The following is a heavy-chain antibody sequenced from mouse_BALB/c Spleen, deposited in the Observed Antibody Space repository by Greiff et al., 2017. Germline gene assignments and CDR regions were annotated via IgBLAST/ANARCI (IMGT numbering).Heavy chain of an antibody. CDR1: GFNIKDYY. V-gene: IGHV14-4*02. D-gene: IGHD3-1*01. Sequence: EVQLQQSGAELVRSGASVKLSCTASGFNIKDYYMHWVKQRPEQGLEWIGWIDPENGDTEYAPKFQGKATLTADTSSNTAYLQLSSLTSEDTAVYYCNDGSSGWGLAYWGQGTLVTVSA. J-gene: IGHJ3*01. CDR3: NDGSSGWGLAY. CDR2: IDPENGDT.